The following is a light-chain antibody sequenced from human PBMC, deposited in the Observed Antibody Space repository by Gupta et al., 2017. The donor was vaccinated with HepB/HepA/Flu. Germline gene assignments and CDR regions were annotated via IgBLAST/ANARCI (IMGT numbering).Light chain of an antibody. CDR3: QCYGTIRNGTGV. Sequence: QSVLTQPPSVSGAPGQRVSISCTGRSSNIGAGYDVHWSQQLPGTAPNLLIYRNNNRRSGGPARFSGSNSGTSAAITITGLQAEEEADYYCQCYGTIRNGTGVFGEGTKLTVL. CDR1: SSNIGAGYD. V-gene: IGLV1-40*01. J-gene: IGLJ3*02. CDR2: RNN.